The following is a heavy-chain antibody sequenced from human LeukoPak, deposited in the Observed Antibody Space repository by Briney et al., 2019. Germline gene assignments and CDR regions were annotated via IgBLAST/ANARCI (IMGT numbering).Heavy chain of an antibody. CDR1: GGSISDYF. V-gene: IGHV4-59*01. D-gene: IGHD6-13*01. Sequence: SQTLSLTCSVSGGSISDYFWTWIRQPPGKGLEWIGYIYYTGTSNYSPSLKSRVTISLDTSKTQFSLKLNSVGAADTAVYYCARDTGGVGAAAIWGQGTLVTVSS. J-gene: IGHJ4*02. CDR3: ARDTGGVGAAAI. CDR2: IYYTGTS.